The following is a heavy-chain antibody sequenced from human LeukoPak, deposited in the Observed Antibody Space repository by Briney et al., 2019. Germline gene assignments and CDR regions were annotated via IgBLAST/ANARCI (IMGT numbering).Heavy chain of an antibody. CDR1: GFTFDDYA. CDR2: ISWNSGSI. CDR3: AKGYGDYDPGGMDV. D-gene: IGHD4-17*01. Sequence: GRSLRLSCAASGFTFDDYAMHWVRQAPGKGLEWVSGISWNSGSIGYADSVKGRFTISRDNAKNSLYLQMNSLRAEDTALYYCAKGYGDYDPGGMDVWGQGTTVTVSS. J-gene: IGHJ6*02. V-gene: IGHV3-9*01.